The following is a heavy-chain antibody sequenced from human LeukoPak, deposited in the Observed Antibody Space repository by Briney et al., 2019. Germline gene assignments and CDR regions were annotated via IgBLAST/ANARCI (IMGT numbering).Heavy chain of an antibody. CDR3: AKVVSGSYPY. Sequence: GGSLRLSCAASGFTFSDYYMSWIRQAPGKGLEWVSYISSSGSTIYYADSVRGRFTISRDNSKNTLYLQMNSLRAEDTAVYYCAKVVSGSYPYWGQGTLVTVSS. CDR2: ISSSGSTI. CDR1: GFTFSDYY. J-gene: IGHJ4*02. V-gene: IGHV3-11*01. D-gene: IGHD1-26*01.